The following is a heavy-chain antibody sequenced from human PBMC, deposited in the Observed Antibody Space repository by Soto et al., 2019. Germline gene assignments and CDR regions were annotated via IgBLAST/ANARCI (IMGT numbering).Heavy chain of an antibody. D-gene: IGHD2-2*01. J-gene: IGHJ6*02. Sequence: SLKISCKGSGYTFSSYWIAWVRQMPGKGLEWMGIIYPDDSDTRYSPSFEGHVTISADKSTNTAYLQWSSLRASHTAMYYCARQGSTGAMYFYGMDVWGQGTRVTVSS. CDR2: IYPDDSDT. CDR3: ARQGSTGAMYFYGMDV. CDR1: GYTFSSYW. V-gene: IGHV5-51*01.